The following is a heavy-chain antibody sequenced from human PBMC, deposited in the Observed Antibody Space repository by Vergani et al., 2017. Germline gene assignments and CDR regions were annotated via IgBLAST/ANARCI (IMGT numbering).Heavy chain of an antibody. CDR2: ISSGSTYT. J-gene: IGHJ4*02. D-gene: IGHD6-13*01. V-gene: IGHV3-21*01. CDR1: EFTFSTYS. CDR3: ARGRRIAAAAFDY. Sequence: EVQLVESGGGLVKTGGSLRLSCAASEFTFSTYSMNWVRQAPGKGLEWVSSISSGSTYTFYADSVKDRFTISRDNAKNSLYLQMNSLRAEDTAVYYCARGRRIAAAAFDYWGQGTLVTVSS.